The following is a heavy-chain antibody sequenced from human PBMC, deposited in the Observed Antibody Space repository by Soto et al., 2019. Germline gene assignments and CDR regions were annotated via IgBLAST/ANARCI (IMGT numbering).Heavy chain of an antibody. CDR3: ARSKWEPLLND. Sequence: SETLSLTCTVSGGSISSYYWSWIRQPPGKGLEWIGYIYYSGSTNYNPSLKSRVTISVDTSKNQFSLKLSSVTAADTAVYYCARSKWEPLLNDWGQGTLVTVS. V-gene: IGHV4-59*01. D-gene: IGHD1-26*01. CDR2: IYYSGST. CDR1: GGSISSYY. J-gene: IGHJ4*02.